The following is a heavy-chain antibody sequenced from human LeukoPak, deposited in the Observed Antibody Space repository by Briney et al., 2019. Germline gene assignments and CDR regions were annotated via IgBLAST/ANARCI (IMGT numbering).Heavy chain of an antibody. J-gene: IGHJ4*02. D-gene: IGHD5-12*01. V-gene: IGHV4-30-4*08. CDR2: IYYSGRT. CDR1: VGSLSSGDYY. CDR3: ARSRWLRLPDY. Sequence: SQTLSLTCTVSVGSLSSGDYYCGSIRQPPGKGHELIGYIYYSGRTYTNPSVKSRLTISVDTPKNQFSLKLSSVTAADTAVYYCARSRWLRLPDYWGQGTLVTVSS.